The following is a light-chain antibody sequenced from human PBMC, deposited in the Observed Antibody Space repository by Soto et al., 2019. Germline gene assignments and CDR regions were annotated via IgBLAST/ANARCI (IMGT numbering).Light chain of an antibody. J-gene: IGKJ1*01. V-gene: IGKV3-20*01. CDR1: QSVSSNY. CDR3: QQYGSSPPAT. CDR2: GAS. Sequence: EIVLTQSPGTLSLSPGERVTLSCRASQSVSSNYLAWYRQKPGQAPRLLIYGASSRATGIPDRFSGSGSETDFTLTISRLEPEDFAVYYCQQYGSSPPATFGQGTKVEI.